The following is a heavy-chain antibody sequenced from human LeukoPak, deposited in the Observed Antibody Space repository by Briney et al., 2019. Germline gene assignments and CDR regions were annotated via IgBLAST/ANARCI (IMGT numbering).Heavy chain of an antibody. CDR1: GFIFSSYA. CDR3: AKVYDYGDYASAIFDY. Sequence: GGSLSLSCAASGFIFSSYAMSWVRQAPGKGLEWVSAISGSGGSTYYADSVKGRFTISRDNSKNTLYLQMNSLRAEDTAVYYCAKVYDYGDYASAIFDYWGQGTLVTVSS. J-gene: IGHJ4*02. D-gene: IGHD4-17*01. CDR2: ISGSGGST. V-gene: IGHV3-23*01.